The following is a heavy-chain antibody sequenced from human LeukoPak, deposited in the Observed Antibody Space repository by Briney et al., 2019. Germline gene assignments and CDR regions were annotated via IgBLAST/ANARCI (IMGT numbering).Heavy chain of an antibody. Sequence: SEAPSLPCSVSGASLSSYYWDWLRPAPGKGLEWIGYISDTGKTDSNPSLKSRVTISLGTSKTQFSLRLRSVTAADSAVYYCATGYYEPFATWGPGILVTVSS. CDR1: GASLSSYY. CDR3: ATGYYEPFAT. CDR2: ISDTGKT. V-gene: IGHV4-59*01. D-gene: IGHD1-26*01. J-gene: IGHJ5*02.